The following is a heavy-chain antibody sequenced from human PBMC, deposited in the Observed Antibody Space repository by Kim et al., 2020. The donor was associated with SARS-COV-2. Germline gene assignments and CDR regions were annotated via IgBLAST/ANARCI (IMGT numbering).Heavy chain of an antibody. CDR3: DVGDYGMDV. Sequence: GGSLRLSCAASGFTFSSYAMSWVRQAPGKGLEWVSAISGSGGSTYYADSVMGRFTISRDNSKNTLYLQMNSLRAEDTAVSIRDVGDYGMDVWGQGTTVTVSS. V-gene: IGHV3-23*01. CDR2: ISGSGGST. CDR1: GFTFSSYA. D-gene: IGHD3-10*01. J-gene: IGHJ6*02.